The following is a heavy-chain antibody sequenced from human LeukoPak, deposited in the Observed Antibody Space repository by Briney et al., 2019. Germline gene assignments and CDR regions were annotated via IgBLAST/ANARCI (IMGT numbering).Heavy chain of an antibody. J-gene: IGHJ4*02. CDR2: ISWDGRTS. CDR3: AKELYSTSWYYFHY. V-gene: IGHV3-43D*03. CDR1: GFTFDDFA. D-gene: IGHD6-13*01. Sequence: GGSLRLSCEASGFTFDDFAMHWVRQAPGKSLEWISLISWDGRTSYYADSVKGRFTISRDNSKNTLYLQMNSLRTEYTAFYFCAKELYSTSWYYFHYWGQGTLVTVSS.